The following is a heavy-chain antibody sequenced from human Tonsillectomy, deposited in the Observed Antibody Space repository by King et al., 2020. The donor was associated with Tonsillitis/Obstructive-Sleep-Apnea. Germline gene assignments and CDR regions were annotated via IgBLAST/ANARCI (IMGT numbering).Heavy chain of an antibody. CDR2: ISGSGGST. J-gene: IGHJ4*02. CDR3: AKLVLHLGELSLLVFVY. CDR1: GFTFSSYA. D-gene: IGHD3-16*02. V-gene: IGHV3-23*04. Sequence: VQLVESGGGLVQPGGSLRLSCAASGFTFSSYAMSWVRQAPGKGLEWVSAISGSGGSTYYAYSVKGRFTISRDNSKNTLYLQMNSLRAEDTAVYYCAKLVLHLGELSLLVFVYWGQGTLVTVSS.